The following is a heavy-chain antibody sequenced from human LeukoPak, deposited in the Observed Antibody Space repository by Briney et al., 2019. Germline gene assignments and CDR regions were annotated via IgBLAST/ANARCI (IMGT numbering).Heavy chain of an antibody. CDR2: INHSGTT. D-gene: IGHD6-25*01. Sequence: SETLSLACAVYGGSFSGYYWSWVRQPPGKWLEWIGEINHSGTTNYNPSLKSRVTISVATSKTQSPLKLSSVTAADTAVYYCARRVSGRLIDYWGQGTLVTVSS. V-gene: IGHV4-34*01. CDR3: ARRVSGRLIDY. J-gene: IGHJ4*02. CDR1: GGSFSGYY.